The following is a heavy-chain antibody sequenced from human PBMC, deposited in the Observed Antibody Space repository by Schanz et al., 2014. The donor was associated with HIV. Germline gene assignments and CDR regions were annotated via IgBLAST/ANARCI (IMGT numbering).Heavy chain of an antibody. V-gene: IGHV3-9*01. CDR1: GFRFGDYA. Sequence: EVQLVESGGGLVQPGRSLRLSCAASGFRFGDYAMHWVRQAPGKGLEWVSSITWNSGTIVYADSVKGRFTISRDNAKDSLILQMNSLRAEDTAMYYCAAGLIRYFFDYWGQGTLVTVSS. J-gene: IGHJ4*02. CDR2: ITWNSGTI. CDR3: AAGLIRYFFDY. D-gene: IGHD2-21*01.